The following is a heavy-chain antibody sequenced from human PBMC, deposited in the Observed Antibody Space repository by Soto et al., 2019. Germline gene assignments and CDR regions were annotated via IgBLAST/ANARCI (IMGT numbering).Heavy chain of an antibody. D-gene: IGHD3-3*01. V-gene: IGHV2-5*02. J-gene: IGHJ5*02. Sequence: QINLIESGPTLVNPTQTLTLTCTFSGFSLSTSGAAVGWVRQPPGRALEWLALIYWDGDKRYNASLGNRLTITKDTSMNQVVLTLTNVDPADTATYYCAHRATMTIFGLIIDNGIWFVPWGQGTRVSVSS. CDR3: AHRATMTIFGLIIDNGIWFVP. CDR1: GFSLSTSGAA. CDR2: IYWDGDK.